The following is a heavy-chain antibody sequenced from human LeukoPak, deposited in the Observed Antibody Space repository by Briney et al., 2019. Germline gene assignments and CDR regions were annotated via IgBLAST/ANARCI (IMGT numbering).Heavy chain of an antibody. CDR2: INHSGST. Sequence: SETLSLTCAVSGGSFSGYYWSWICQPPGKGLEWIGEINHSGSTNYNPSLKSRVTLSADTSKNQFSLKLSSVTAADTAVYYCARPRIAAAGRWFDPWGQGTLVTVSS. CDR1: GGSFSGYY. CDR3: ARPRIAAAGRWFDP. D-gene: IGHD6-13*01. J-gene: IGHJ5*02. V-gene: IGHV4-34*01.